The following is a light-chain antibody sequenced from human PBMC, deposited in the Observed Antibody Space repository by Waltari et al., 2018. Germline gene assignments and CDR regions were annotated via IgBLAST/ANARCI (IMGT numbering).Light chain of an antibody. CDR2: KVS. Sequence: VMLTQSPLFLPVTLGQPASISCRSTQSLENTDGNTYLDWFLQRPGQSPRRLIFKVSERDSGVPDRVSGSGSGTNFTLKISRVEAEDVGVYYCLQAPITFGPGTRVDIK. V-gene: IGKV2-30*01. CDR3: LQAPIT. CDR1: QSLENTDGNTY. J-gene: IGKJ3*01.